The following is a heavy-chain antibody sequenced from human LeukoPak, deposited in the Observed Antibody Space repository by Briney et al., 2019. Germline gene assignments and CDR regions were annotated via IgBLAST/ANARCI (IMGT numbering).Heavy chain of an antibody. CDR3: ARDPITSSSWYSSGGYYYYYMDV. V-gene: IGHV1-2*02. D-gene: IGHD6-13*01. CDR1: GYTFTGYY. Sequence: HGGSVKVSCKASGYTFTGYYMHWVRQAPGQGLEWMGLINPNSGGTNYAQKFQGRVTMTRDTSISTAYMELSRLRSDDTAVYYCARDPITSSSWYSSGGYYYYYMDVWGKGTTVTVSS. J-gene: IGHJ6*03. CDR2: INPNSGGT.